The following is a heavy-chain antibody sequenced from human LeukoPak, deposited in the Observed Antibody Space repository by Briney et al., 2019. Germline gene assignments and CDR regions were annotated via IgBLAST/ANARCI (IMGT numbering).Heavy chain of an antibody. CDR2: IRGDGSST. CDR1: GFTFDDYA. J-gene: IGHJ4*02. V-gene: IGHV3-43*02. CDR3: AKDKGTYYDILTGYNFDY. Sequence: GGSLRLSCAASGFTFDDYAMHWVRQAPGKGLEWVSLIRGDGSSTYYADSVEGRFTISRDNSKNSLYLQMNSLRTEDTALYYCAKDKGTYYDILTGYNFDYWGQGTLVTVSS. D-gene: IGHD3-9*01.